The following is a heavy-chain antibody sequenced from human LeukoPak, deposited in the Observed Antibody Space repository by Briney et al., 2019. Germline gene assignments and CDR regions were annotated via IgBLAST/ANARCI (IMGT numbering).Heavy chain of an antibody. CDR2: ISWNSGSI. J-gene: IGHJ5*02. CDR1: GFTFDDYA. CDR3: AKDRLRFLGWFDRNWFDP. Sequence: PGRSLRLSCAASGFTFDDYAMHWVRQAPGKGLEWVSGISWNSGSIGYADSVKGRFTISRDNAKNSLYLQMNSLRAEDTALYYCAKDRLRFLGWFDRNWFDPWGQGTLVTVSS. D-gene: IGHD3-3*01. V-gene: IGHV3-9*01.